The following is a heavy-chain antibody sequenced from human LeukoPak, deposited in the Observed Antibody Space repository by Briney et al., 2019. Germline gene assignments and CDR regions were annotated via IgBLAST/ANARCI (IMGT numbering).Heavy chain of an antibody. CDR2: ITYGGFT. Sequence: SSETLSLTCTFSGGSISSYHWNWIRRPQGEGLEWIGYITYGGFTKYNPSLRGRVTVSLDTSNNHLSLKLSSVTAADTAIYYCTTVKRGDIFGYFDFWGQGALVTVSS. CDR1: GGSISSYH. V-gene: IGHV4-59*01. CDR3: TTVKRGDIFGYFDF. J-gene: IGHJ4*02. D-gene: IGHD5-18*01.